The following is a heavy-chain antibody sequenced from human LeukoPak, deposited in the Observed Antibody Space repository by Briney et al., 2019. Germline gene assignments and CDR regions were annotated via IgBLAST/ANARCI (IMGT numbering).Heavy chain of an antibody. CDR3: ARWQAVVGFDY. J-gene: IGHJ4*02. D-gene: IGHD4-23*01. CDR1: GFTFSYYS. V-gene: IGHV3-21*01. Sequence: TGGSLRLSCAASGFTFSYYSMNWVRQAPGKGLEWVSSISSSSSYIYYADSVKGRFTISRDNAKNSLYLQMNSLRAEDTAVYYCARWQAVVGFDYWGQGTLVTVSS. CDR2: ISSSSSYI.